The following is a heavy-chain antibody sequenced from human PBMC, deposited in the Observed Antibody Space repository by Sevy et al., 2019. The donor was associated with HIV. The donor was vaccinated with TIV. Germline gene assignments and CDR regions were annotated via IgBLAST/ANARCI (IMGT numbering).Heavy chain of an antibody. D-gene: IGHD2-15*01. Sequence: GGSLRLSCAASGFRLSDHAVSWVRRTPGKGLEWLAVRSYNGRNQYYADSVKGRFTISKDDSKNTLYLQLNSLRAEDTAVYYCARFVGYCSGGRCSIIDFWGQGTLVTVSS. J-gene: IGHJ4*02. CDR3: ARFVGYCSGGRCSIIDF. CDR1: GFRLSDHA. CDR2: RSYNGRNQ. V-gene: IGHV3-30*04.